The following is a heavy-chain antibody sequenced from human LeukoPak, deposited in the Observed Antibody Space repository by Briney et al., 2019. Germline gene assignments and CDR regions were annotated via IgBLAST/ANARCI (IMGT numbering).Heavy chain of an antibody. J-gene: IGHJ4*02. CDR2: ISDRGGST. D-gene: IGHD2-15*01. Sequence: WGSLRLSCAASGFTFSSYAMSWVRQAPGKGLEWVSTISDRGGSTYYADSVKGRLTISRDNSKNTLYLQMNSLRAEDTALYYCAKLYCSGGTCYWPDYWGQGTLVTVSS. V-gene: IGHV3-23*01. CDR3: AKLYCSGGTCYWPDY. CDR1: GFTFSSYA.